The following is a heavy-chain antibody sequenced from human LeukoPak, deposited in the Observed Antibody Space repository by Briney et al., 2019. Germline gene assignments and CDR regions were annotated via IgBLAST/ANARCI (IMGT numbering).Heavy chain of an antibody. D-gene: IGHD6-6*01. Sequence: ASVKVSCKASGYTFSSYDINWVRQATGQGLEWMGWMNPNSDNTAYAQKFQGRVTMSRDTSISTAYMELSSLRSEDTAVYYCARLPKYSRPLDYWGQGTLVTVSS. CDR3: ARLPKYSRPLDY. CDR1: GYTFSSYD. V-gene: IGHV1-8*02. J-gene: IGHJ4*02. CDR2: MNPNSDNT.